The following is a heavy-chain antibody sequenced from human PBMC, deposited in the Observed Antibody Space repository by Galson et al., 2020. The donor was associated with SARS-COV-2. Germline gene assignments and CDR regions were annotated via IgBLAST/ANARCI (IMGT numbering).Heavy chain of an antibody. Sequence: GGSLRLSCAASGFPFSTYSMNWVRLAPGKGLEWVSSISTSSSYTYYVDSVKGRFSISRDNPGNSLYLQMNSLRAEDTAVYYCARDEGIRGYNYGRLYYGMDVWGQGTTVTVSS. CDR1: GFPFSTYS. CDR2: ISTSSSYT. D-gene: IGHD5-18*01. V-gene: IGHV3-21*01. J-gene: IGHJ6*02. CDR3: ARDEGIRGYNYGRLYYGMDV.